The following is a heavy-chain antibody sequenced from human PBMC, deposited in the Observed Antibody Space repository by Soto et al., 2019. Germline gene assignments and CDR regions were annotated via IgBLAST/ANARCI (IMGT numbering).Heavy chain of an antibody. Sequence: ASVKVSCKASGYIFPDYSVHWVRQAPGEGLEWMGRINPNGGGTNYAQKFEGWVTMTTDTSISTAYMELSRLNFDDTAVYYCARRLWDVAVVVAATRGVFDIWGQGTMVTVAS. J-gene: IGHJ3*02. CDR2: INPNGGGT. D-gene: IGHD2-15*01. V-gene: IGHV1-2*04. CDR1: GYIFPDYS. CDR3: ARRLWDVAVVVAATRGVFDI.